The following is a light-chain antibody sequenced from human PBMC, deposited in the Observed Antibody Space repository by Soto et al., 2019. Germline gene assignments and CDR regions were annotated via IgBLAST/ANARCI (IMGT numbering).Light chain of an antibody. CDR2: DAS. CDR3: QQYERPPFA. Sequence: EIVLTQSPGTLSLFPGDRATLSCRASQRVSNSYLAWFQQKPGQAPRLLIYDASSRAAGVPDRVSGGGSGTDFTLTISALEHEDFVLYFCQQYERPPFAFGQGTRLEI. J-gene: IGKJ2*01. CDR1: QRVSNSY. V-gene: IGKV3-20*01.